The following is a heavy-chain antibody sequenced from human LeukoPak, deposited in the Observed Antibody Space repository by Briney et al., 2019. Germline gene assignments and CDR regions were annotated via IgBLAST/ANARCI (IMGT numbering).Heavy chain of an antibody. Sequence: PSETLSLTCAVYGGSFSGYYWSWIRQPPGKGLEWIGEINHSGSTNYNPSLKSRVTISVDTSKNKFSLKLSSVTAADTAVYYCARASDIAAAGFDYWGQGTLVTVSS. V-gene: IGHV4-34*01. CDR1: GGSFSGYY. J-gene: IGHJ4*02. CDR3: ARASDIAAAGFDY. CDR2: INHSGST. D-gene: IGHD6-13*01.